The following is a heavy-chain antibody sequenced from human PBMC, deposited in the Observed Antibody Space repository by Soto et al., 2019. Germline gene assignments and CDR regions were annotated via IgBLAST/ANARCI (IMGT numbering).Heavy chain of an antibody. Sequence: GGSLRLSCAASGFTFSSYGMHWVRQAPGKGLEWVAVIWYDGSNKYYADSVKGRFTISRDNSKNTLYLQMNSLRAEDTAVYYCARDSGIVVVTNWFDPWGQGTLVTVSS. CDR1: GFTFSSYG. J-gene: IGHJ5*02. D-gene: IGHD2-2*01. CDR2: IWYDGSNK. V-gene: IGHV3-33*01. CDR3: ARDSGIVVVTNWFDP.